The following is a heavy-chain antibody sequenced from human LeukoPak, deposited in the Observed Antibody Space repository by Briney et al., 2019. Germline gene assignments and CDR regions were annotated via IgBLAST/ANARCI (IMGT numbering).Heavy chain of an antibody. J-gene: IGHJ4*02. CDR1: GFTFSDVY. Sequence: GGSLRLSCAASGFTFSDVYMSWIRQAPGKGLEWVSYISSSGSSTKYADSVKGRFTISRDNAKNSLYLQMNSLRVEDTAVYYCARDRGRVAGEYFDYWGQRTLVTVSS. CDR3: ARDRGRVAGEYFDY. V-gene: IGHV3-11*06. CDR2: ISSSGSST. D-gene: IGHD6-19*01.